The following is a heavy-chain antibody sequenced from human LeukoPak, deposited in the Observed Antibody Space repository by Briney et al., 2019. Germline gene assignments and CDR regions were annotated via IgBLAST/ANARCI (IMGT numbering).Heavy chain of an antibody. D-gene: IGHD6-19*01. CDR1: GGTFSSYA. CDR3: AINGQWLVLYYFDY. Sequence: SVKVSCKASGGTFSSYAISWVRQAPGQGLEWMGGIIPIFGTANYAQKFQGRVTVTADKSTSTAYMELSSLRSEDTAVYYCAINGQWLVLYYFDYWGQGTLVTVSS. V-gene: IGHV1-69*06. J-gene: IGHJ4*02. CDR2: IIPIFGTA.